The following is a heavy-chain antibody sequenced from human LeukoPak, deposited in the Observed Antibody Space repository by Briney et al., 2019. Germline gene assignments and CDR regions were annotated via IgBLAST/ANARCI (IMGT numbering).Heavy chain of an antibody. CDR2: ISYDGSNK. CDR3: ARGATCWNPGVNFDY. V-gene: IGHV3-30-3*01. D-gene: IGHD1-1*01. CDR1: GFTFSSYA. Sequence: PGGSLRLSCAASGFTFSSYAMHWVRQAPGKGLEWVAVISYDGSNKYYADSVKGRFTISRDNSKNTLYLQMNSLRAEDTAVYYCARGATCWNPGVNFDYWGQGTLVTVSS. J-gene: IGHJ4*02.